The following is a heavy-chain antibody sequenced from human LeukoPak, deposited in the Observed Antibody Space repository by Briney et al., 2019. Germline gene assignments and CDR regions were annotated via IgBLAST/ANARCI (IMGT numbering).Heavy chain of an antibody. CDR3: ARERGDGGSSYDELLYNWFDP. Sequence: SQTLSLTCTVSGGSISSYYWSWIRQPPGKGLEWIGYIYYSGSTNYNPSLKSRVTISVDTSKNQFSLKLSSVTAADTAVYYCARERGDGGSSYDELLYNWFDPWGQGTLVSVSS. CDR1: GGSISSYY. D-gene: IGHD2-15*01. V-gene: IGHV4-59*01. J-gene: IGHJ5*02. CDR2: IYYSGST.